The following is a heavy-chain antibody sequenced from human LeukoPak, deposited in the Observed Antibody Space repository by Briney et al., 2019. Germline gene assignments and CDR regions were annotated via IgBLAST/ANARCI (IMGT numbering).Heavy chain of an antibody. Sequence: GGSLRLSCAASGFTFTSYAMSWVRQAPGKGLEWVALISGSGGSTYYADSVKGRFTISRDNAKNSLYLQMNSLRAEDTAVYYCAREGYYGDHDWYWGQGTLVTVSS. CDR2: ISGSGGST. J-gene: IGHJ4*02. V-gene: IGHV3-23*01. D-gene: IGHD4-17*01. CDR1: GFTFTSYA. CDR3: AREGYYGDHDWY.